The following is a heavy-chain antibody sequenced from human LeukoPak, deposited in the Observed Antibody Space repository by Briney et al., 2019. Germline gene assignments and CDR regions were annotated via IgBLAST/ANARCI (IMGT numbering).Heavy chain of an antibody. J-gene: IGHJ4*02. CDR3: ARRSAIALGGDY. V-gene: IGHV3-30*02. CDR2: IRYDGSNK. D-gene: IGHD6-19*01. CDR1: GFTFSSYG. Sequence: GGSLRLSCAASGFTFSSYGMHWVRQAPGKGLEWVAFIRYDGSNKYYADSVKGRFTTSRDNSKNTLYLQMNSLRAEDTAVYYCARRSAIALGGDYWGQGTLVTVSS.